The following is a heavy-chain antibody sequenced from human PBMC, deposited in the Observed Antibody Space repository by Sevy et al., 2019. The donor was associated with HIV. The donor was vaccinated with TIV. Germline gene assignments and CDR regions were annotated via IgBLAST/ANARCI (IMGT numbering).Heavy chain of an antibody. Sequence: GGSLRLSCAAFGFTFSSYTMHWVRQAPGKGLEWVAVISYDGSNKYYADSVKGRFTISRDNSMNTLYLQMNSLRAEDTAVYYCARDGLGGFAQTLDVWGQGTTVTVSS. D-gene: IGHD3-16*01. CDR3: ARDGLGGFAQTLDV. CDR2: ISYDGSNK. V-gene: IGHV3-30*04. CDR1: GFTFSSYT. J-gene: IGHJ6*02.